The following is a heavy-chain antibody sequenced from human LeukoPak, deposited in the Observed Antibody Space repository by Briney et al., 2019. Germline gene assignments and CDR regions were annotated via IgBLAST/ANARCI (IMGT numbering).Heavy chain of an antibody. J-gene: IGHJ5*02. Sequence: ASVKVSCKASGYTFTGLYVHWVRQARGQGLEWMGWINPRRGDTKYAQKFQGRVAMTGDTSISTVYMELTGLRSDDTAVYYCARELRVGFSEFDPWGQGTLVTVAS. CDR3: ARELRVGFSEFDP. CDR2: INPRRGDT. D-gene: IGHD5-12*01. CDR1: GYTFTGLY. V-gene: IGHV1-2*02.